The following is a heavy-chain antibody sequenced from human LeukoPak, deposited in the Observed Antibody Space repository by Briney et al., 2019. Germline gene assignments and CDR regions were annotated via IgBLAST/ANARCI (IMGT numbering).Heavy chain of an antibody. V-gene: IGHV4-59*08. CDR1: GGSISSYY. CDR3: ARSNRYSSYASDWFDP. Sequence: SETLSLTCTVSGGSISSYYWSWIRQPPGKGLEWIGYMYYCGITNYNPSLKSRVTISVDTSKNQFSLKLSSVTAADTAVYYCARSNRYSSYASDWFDPWGQGTLVTVSS. CDR2: MYYCGIT. D-gene: IGHD4-11*01. J-gene: IGHJ5*02.